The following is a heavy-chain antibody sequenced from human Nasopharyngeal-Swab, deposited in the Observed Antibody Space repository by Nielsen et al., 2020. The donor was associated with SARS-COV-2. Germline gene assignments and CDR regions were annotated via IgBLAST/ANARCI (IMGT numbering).Heavy chain of an antibody. V-gene: IGHV3-15*01. D-gene: IGHD2-15*01. CDR2: IKSKTDGGTT. CDR3: TTGPFSWYYGMDV. Sequence: GESLKISCAASGFTFSNAWMSWVRQAPGKGLEWVGRIKSKTDGGTTDYAAPVKGRFTISRDDSKNTLHLQMNSLKTEDTAVYYCTTGPFSWYYGMDVWGQGTTVTVSS. J-gene: IGHJ6*02. CDR1: GFTFSNAW.